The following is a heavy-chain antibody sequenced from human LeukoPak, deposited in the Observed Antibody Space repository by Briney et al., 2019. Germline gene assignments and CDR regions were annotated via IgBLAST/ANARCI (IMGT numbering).Heavy chain of an antibody. V-gene: IGHV3-48*03. D-gene: IGHD3-22*01. Sequence: PGGSLRLSCAASGFTFSSYEMNWVRQAPGKGLEWVSYISSSGSTIYYADSVKGRFTISRDNSKNTLYLQMNSLRAEDTAVYYCAKDHSSYYYDSSGPYRGGYWGQGTLVTVSS. CDR3: AKDHSSYYYDSSGPYRGGY. CDR2: ISSSGSTI. J-gene: IGHJ4*02. CDR1: GFTFSSYE.